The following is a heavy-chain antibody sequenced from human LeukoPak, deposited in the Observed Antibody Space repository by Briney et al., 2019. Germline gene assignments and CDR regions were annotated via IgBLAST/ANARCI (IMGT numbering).Heavy chain of an antibody. Sequence: ASVKVSCKASGYTFTSYGISWVRQAPGQGLEWMGWISAYNGNTNYAQKLQGRVTMTTDTSTSTAYMELRSLRPDDTAVYYCARGALQRIMIFGVVIMEDHFDYWGQGTLVTVSS. CDR1: GYTFTSYG. J-gene: IGHJ4*02. CDR2: ISAYNGNT. D-gene: IGHD3-3*01. CDR3: ARGALQRIMIFGVVIMEDHFDY. V-gene: IGHV1-18*01.